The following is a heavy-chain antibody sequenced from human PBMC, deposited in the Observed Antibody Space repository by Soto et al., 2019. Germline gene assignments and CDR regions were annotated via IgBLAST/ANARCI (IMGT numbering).Heavy chain of an antibody. J-gene: IGHJ3*02. D-gene: IGHD2-2*01. V-gene: IGHV3-15*01. CDR3: AADRYCSSNTCPGGFDI. Sequence: EVQLLESGGDLAEPGGSLRLSCAASGFAFTHVWMTWVRKAPGRGLEWVGRIKRKIDGETKNYAAPVKGRFTISRDDSKNTWYLQRNSLKTDDSAVYYCAADRYCSSNTCPGGFDIWGQGTTV. CDR1: GFAFTHVW. CDR2: IKRKIDGETK.